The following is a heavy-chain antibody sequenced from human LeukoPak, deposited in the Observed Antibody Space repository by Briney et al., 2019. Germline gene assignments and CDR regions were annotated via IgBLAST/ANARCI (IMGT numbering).Heavy chain of an antibody. CDR1: GFAFGSYA. CDR3: AKDLGSSKDY. D-gene: IGHD6-13*01. CDR2: ISGSGGST. J-gene: IGHJ4*02. Sequence: GGSLRLSCAASGFAFGSYAMGWVRQAPGKGLEWVSAISGSGGSTYYADSVKGRFTISRDNSKNTLYLQMNSLRAEDTAVYYCAKDLGSSKDYWGQGTLVTVSS. V-gene: IGHV3-23*01.